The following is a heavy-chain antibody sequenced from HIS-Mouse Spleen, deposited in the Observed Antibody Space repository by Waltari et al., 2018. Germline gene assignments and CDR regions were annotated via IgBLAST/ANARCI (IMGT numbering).Heavy chain of an antibody. CDR2: IYYSGRT. CDR1: GGSISSSSYY. D-gene: IGHD6-13*01. CDR3: AREIPYSSSWYDWYFDL. Sequence: QLQLQESGPGLVKPSATLSLTCTVSGGSISSSSYYWGWIRQPPGKGLEWIGNIYYSGRTYYNPSLKSRVTISVDTSKNQFSLKLSSVTAADTAVYYCAREIPYSSSWYDWYFDLWGRGTLVTVSS. V-gene: IGHV4-39*07. J-gene: IGHJ2*01.